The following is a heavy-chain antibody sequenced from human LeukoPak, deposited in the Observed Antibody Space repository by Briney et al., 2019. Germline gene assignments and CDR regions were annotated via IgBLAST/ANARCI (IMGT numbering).Heavy chain of an antibody. CDR1: GFTFSSYA. V-gene: IGHV3-23*01. J-gene: IGHJ5*02. CDR3: AKVHSSSWLDNKPFDP. D-gene: IGHD6-13*01. Sequence: GGSLRLSGAASGFTFSSYAMSWVRQAPGKGLEWVSAISGSGGSTYYADSVKGRSTISRDNSKNTLYLQMNSLRAEDTAVYYCAKVHSSSWLDNKPFDPWGQGTLVTVSS. CDR2: ISGSGGST.